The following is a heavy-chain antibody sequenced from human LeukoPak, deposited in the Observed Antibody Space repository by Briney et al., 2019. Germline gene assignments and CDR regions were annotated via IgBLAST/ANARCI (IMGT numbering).Heavy chain of an antibody. CDR3: GNYQGGYDR. CDR2: IYQDGTAK. CDR1: GFTFNSYW. Sequence: PGGSLRLSCAASGFTFNSYWMSWVRQAPGKGLGWVANIYQDGTAKYYAGCVKCRFTISRHNAKNSLYLQKNSLIAEDTAVYYCGNYQGGYDRWGQGNMVTVSS. D-gene: IGHD5-12*01. J-gene: IGHJ4*02. V-gene: IGHV3-7*03.